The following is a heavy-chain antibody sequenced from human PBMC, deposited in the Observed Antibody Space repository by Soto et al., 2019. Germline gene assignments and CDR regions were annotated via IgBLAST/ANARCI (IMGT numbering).Heavy chain of an antibody. Sequence: QVQLQESGPGLVKPSGTLSLTCAVSGGSISSSNWWSWVRQPPGKGLEWIGEIYHSGSTNYNPSLKSRVTISVAKSTNQFSLKRSSVTAADPAVYYCARISGSYYYGMDVWGQGTTVTVSS. CDR1: GGSISSSNW. V-gene: IGHV4-4*02. CDR3: ARISGSYYYGMDV. J-gene: IGHJ6*02. D-gene: IGHD1-26*01. CDR2: IYHSGST.